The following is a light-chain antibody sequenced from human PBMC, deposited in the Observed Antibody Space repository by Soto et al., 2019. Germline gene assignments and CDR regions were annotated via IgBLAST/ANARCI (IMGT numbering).Light chain of an antibody. CDR2: DVS. V-gene: IGLV2-14*01. J-gene: IGLJ1*01. CDR3: SSYTSSSTDV. Sequence: QSALTQTASVSGSTGQSITISCTGTSSDVGGYNYVSWYQQYPGKAPKLMIYDVSNRHSGVSNRFSGSKSGNTASLTISGLQAEDEADYYCSSYTSSSTDVFGTGTKVTVL. CDR1: SSDVGGYNY.